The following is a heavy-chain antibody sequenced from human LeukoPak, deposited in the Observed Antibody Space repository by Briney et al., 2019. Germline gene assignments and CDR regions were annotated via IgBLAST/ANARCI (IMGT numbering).Heavy chain of an antibody. J-gene: IGHJ4*02. Sequence: ASVKVPCKASGGTFSSYAISWVRQAPGQGLEWMGRIIPILGIANYAQKFQGRVTITADKSTSTAYMELSSLRSEDTAVYYCARPREYGDYEYYFDYWGQGTLVTVSS. V-gene: IGHV1-69*04. CDR3: ARPREYGDYEYYFDY. CDR2: IIPILGIA. D-gene: IGHD4-17*01. CDR1: GGTFSSYA.